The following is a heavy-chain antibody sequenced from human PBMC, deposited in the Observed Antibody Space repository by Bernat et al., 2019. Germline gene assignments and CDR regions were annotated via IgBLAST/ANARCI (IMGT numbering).Heavy chain of an antibody. CDR1: GFTVSSNY. J-gene: IGHJ5*02. CDR3: ARGVVEMATFRDNWFDP. D-gene: IGHD5-24*01. CDR2: IYSGGST. Sequence: EVQLVESGGGLVQPGGSLRLSCAASGFTVSSNYMSWVRQAPGKGLEWVSVIYSGGSTYYADSVKGRFTISRDNSKNTPYLQMNSLRAEDTAVYYCARGVVEMATFRDNWFDPWGQGTLVTVSS. V-gene: IGHV3-66*01.